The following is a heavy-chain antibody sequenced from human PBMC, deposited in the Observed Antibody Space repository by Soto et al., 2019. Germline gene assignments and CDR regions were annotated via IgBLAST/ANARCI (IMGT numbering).Heavy chain of an antibody. CDR1: VFTFSSFG. Sequence: GGSLRLSCSASVFTFSSFGMHWVRQAPGKGLEWVAVISYDGTEEKYADSVKGRATVSRDNSKNTVYLQMNRLRGDDSAIYYCAIGRFDVVNISLFSYRGQGSLVT. CDR2: ISYDGTEE. V-gene: IGHV3-30*03. D-gene: IGHD3-3*02. J-gene: IGHJ4*01. CDR3: AIGRFDVVNISLFSY.